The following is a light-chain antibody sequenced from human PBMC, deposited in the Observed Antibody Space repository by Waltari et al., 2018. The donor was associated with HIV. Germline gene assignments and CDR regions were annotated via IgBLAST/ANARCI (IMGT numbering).Light chain of an antibody. CDR1: SSDVGAYNF. V-gene: IGLV2-14*03. CDR2: DVS. CDR3: GSYTSSSTLV. Sequence: QSALTQPASVYGSPGQSITISCTGTSSDVGAYNFVSWYQQHPGKAPKLMIYDVSSRPSGVSDRFSGSKSGNTASLTISGLQAEDEADYYCGSYTSSSTLVFGGGTKLTVL. J-gene: IGLJ3*02.